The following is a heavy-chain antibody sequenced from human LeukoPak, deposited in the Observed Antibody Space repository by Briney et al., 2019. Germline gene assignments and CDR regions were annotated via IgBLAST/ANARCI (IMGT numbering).Heavy chain of an antibody. D-gene: IGHD6-13*01. V-gene: IGHV4-59*01. Sequence: PSETLSLTCTVSGGSISSYYWSWIRQPPGKGLEWIGYIYYSGSTNYNPSLKSRVTISVDTSKNQFSLKLSSVTAADTAVYYCARLYSSSLYYYYYMDVWGKGTRSPSP. J-gene: IGHJ6*03. CDR1: GGSISSYY. CDR3: ARLYSSSLYYYYYMDV. CDR2: IYYSGST.